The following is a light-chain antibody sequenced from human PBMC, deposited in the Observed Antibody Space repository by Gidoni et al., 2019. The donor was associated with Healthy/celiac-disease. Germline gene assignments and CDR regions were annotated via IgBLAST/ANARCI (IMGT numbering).Light chain of an antibody. CDR3: CSYAGSSTWV. CDR1: SSDVGTYNL. V-gene: IGLV2-23*02. CDR2: EVS. Sequence: QSALTQPASVSGSPGQSITISCTGTSSDVGTYNLVSWYQQYPGKAPKLMIYEVSKRPSGVSNRFSGSKSGNTASLIISGLQAEDEADYYCCSYAGSSTWVFGGGTKLTVL. J-gene: IGLJ3*02.